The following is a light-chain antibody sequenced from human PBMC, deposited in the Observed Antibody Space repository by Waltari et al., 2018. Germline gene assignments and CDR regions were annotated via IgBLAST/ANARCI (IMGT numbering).Light chain of an antibody. CDR2: AAS. Sequence: SCRASQSFSRALAWYQQKPGQAPRLLIYAASTRATGVPDRFIGSGSGTDFSLTISRLDPEDFAVYYCQHYVNLPLTFGQGTKVEI. CDR1: QSFSRA. V-gene: IGKV3-20*01. J-gene: IGKJ1*01. CDR3: QHYVNLPLT.